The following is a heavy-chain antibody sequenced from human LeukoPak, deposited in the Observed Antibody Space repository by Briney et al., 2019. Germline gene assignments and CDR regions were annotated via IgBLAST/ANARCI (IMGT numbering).Heavy chain of an antibody. V-gene: IGHV4-59*01. Sequence: PSGTLTLTCTVSGGPMSSYYSSWIRQPPGKGLEWVGYIYYSGSTNHSPYLKSRVTISIDTSKNQFSLRLPSVTAADTAVYYCARILDSGRSDYWGQGTLVTVSS. J-gene: IGHJ4*02. D-gene: IGHD6-19*01. CDR1: GGPMSSYY. CDR3: ARILDSGRSDY. CDR2: IYYSGST.